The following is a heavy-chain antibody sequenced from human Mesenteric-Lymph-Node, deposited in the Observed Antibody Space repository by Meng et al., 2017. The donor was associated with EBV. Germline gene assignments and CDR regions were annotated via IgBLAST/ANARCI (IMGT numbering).Heavy chain of an antibody. Sequence: QWQLQGSGSGLVRLSQTLSLTFAVSGGSIISGGYSWSWFRQAPGKGLEWIGFIYHSGTTYLNPSLRSRVNLSVDTSKNQFSLNLRSVSAADTAIYYCARSAGGDYFDYWGQGTLVTVSS. CDR3: ARSAGGDYFDY. J-gene: IGHJ4*02. V-gene: IGHV4-30-2*01. CDR1: GGSIISGGYS. CDR2: IYHSGTT. D-gene: IGHD1-26*01.